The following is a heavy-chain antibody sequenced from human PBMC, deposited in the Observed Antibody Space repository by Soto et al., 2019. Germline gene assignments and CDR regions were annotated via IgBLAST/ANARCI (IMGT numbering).Heavy chain of an antibody. D-gene: IGHD6-19*01. J-gene: IGHJ4*02. CDR2: ISAYNGNT. Sequence: VASVKVSCKASCYTFTSYGISCLRQAPGQGLEWMGWISAYNGNTNYAQKLQGRVTMTTDTSTSTAYMELRSLRSDDTAVYYCARAYSSGWYFDPWGQGTLVTVSS. CDR1: CYTFTSYG. CDR3: ARAYSSGWYFDP. V-gene: IGHV1-18*01.